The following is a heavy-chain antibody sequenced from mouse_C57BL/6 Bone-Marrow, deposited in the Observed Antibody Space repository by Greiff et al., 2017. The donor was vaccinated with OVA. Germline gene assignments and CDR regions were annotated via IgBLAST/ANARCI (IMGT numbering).Heavy chain of an antibody. J-gene: IGHJ2*01. CDR2: INPSSGYT. CDR1: GYTFTSYT. V-gene: IGHV1-4*01. Sequence: VQLQQSGAELARPGASVKMSCKASGYTFTSYTMHWVQQRPGQGLEWIGYINPSSGYTKYNQKFKDKATLTADKSSSTAYMQLSSLTSEDSAVYYCARRGFDYWGQGTTLTVSS. CDR3: ARRGFDY.